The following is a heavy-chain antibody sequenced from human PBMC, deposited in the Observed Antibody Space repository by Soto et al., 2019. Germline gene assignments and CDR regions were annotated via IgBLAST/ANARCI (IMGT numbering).Heavy chain of an antibody. Sequence: EVQLVESGGGLVQPGRSLRLSCVASAFNFDDYAMHWVRQAPGKGLEWVSGIDWSSADIEYADSVRGRFTVSRDNAKSPLYLLMNSLRPEDTALYYCAKNMAYGDSLGDWYFDLWGRGTLVTVSS. J-gene: IGHJ2*01. CDR2: IDWSSADI. D-gene: IGHD4-17*01. CDR3: AKNMAYGDSLGDWYFDL. CDR1: AFNFDDYA. V-gene: IGHV3-9*01.